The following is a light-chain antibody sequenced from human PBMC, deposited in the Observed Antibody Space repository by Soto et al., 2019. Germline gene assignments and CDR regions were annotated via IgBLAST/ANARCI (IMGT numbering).Light chain of an antibody. CDR3: QQYDNWPS. J-gene: IGKJ5*01. Sequence: IVRTPATATLSVSPGERATLSCRASQTVSRNLAWYQQRPGQAPRLLIYDISNRAAGVPARFSGSGSETEFTLTIRSLQSEDFAVYFCQQYDNWPSFGQGTRLEIK. CDR1: QTVSRN. CDR2: DIS. V-gene: IGKV3-15*01.